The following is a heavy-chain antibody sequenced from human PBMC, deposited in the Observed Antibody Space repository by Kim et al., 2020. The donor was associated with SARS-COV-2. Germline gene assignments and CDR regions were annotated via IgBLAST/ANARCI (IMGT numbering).Heavy chain of an antibody. J-gene: IGHJ6*02. Sequence: GESLKISCKGSGYSFTSYWIGWVRQMPGKGLEWMGIIYPGDSDTRYSPSFQGQVTISADKSISTAYLQWSSLKASDTAMYYCARHGEWVGGSALRNYYSMDVWGQRTTVTVSS. CDR3: ARHGEWVGGSALRNYYSMDV. CDR2: IYPGDSDT. CDR1: GYSFTSYW. V-gene: IGHV5-51*01. D-gene: IGHD3-10*01.